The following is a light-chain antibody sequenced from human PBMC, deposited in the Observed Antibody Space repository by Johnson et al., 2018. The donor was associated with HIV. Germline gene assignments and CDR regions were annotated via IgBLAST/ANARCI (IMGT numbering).Light chain of an antibody. V-gene: IGLV1-51*02. CDR3: GVWDASLSPHYV. J-gene: IGLJ1*01. CDR2: EDN. Sequence: QAVLTQPPSVSAAPGQTVNISCSGNVSNIESYFVSWYQQLPGAAPTLLIYEDNKRPSGIPDRFSGSKSGASATLGITGLQTGDEAEYYCGVWDASLSPHYVFGTGTTITVL. CDR1: VSNIESYF.